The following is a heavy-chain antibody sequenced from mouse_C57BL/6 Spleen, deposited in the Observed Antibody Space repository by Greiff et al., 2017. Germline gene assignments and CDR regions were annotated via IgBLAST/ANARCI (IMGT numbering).Heavy chain of an antibody. Sequence: EVQVVESGGGLVQPGGSLSLSCAASGFTFTDYYMSWVRQPPGKALEWLGFIRNKANGYTSEYSASVQGRFTISRDNSQSILYLQMNALGDEDSATYCCARSPLRYFDGWGKGTTLTVSS. D-gene: IGHD6-1*01. CDR1: GFTFTDYY. V-gene: IGHV7-3*01. CDR3: ARSPLRYFDG. CDR2: IRNKANGYTS. J-gene: IGHJ2*01.